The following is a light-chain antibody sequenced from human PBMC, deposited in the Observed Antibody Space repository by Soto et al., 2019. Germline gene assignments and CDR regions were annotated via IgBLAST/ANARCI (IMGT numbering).Light chain of an antibody. Sequence: DVQMTQSPSSLSASVGDRVTITCQASQDISNYLNWYQQKPGKAPKLLIYDASNLETGVPSRFSGSGSGTDFTFTISSLQPEDIATYYCQKYNSAPFTFGQGTRLEI. CDR2: DAS. CDR1: QDISNY. J-gene: IGKJ5*01. V-gene: IGKV1-33*01. CDR3: QKYNSAPFT.